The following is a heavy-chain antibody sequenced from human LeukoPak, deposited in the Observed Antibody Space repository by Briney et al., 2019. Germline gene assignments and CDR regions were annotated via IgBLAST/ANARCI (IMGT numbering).Heavy chain of an antibody. J-gene: IGHJ6*03. V-gene: IGHV4-59*12. Sequence: PSETLSLTCTVSGGSISSYYWSWIRQPPGKGLEWIGYIYYSGSTNYNPSLKSRVTISVDTSKNQFSLKLSSVTAADTAVYYCARLRNYGSGSYFGYYYYYMDVWGKGTTVTISS. CDR2: IYYSGST. D-gene: IGHD3-10*01. CDR3: ARLRNYGSGSYFGYYYYYMDV. CDR1: GGSISSYY.